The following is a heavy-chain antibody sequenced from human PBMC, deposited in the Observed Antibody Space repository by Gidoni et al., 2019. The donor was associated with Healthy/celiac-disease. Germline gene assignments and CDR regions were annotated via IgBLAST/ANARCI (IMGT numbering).Heavy chain of an antibody. CDR3: ARGGPISSSLNWFDP. CDR2: IYNSGST. CDR1: GGPISTYY. V-gene: IGHV4-59*01. Sequence: QVQLQESGPGLVKPSETLSLTCTVSGGPISTYYWSWIRQPPGKGLEWIGYIYNSGSTNYNPSLKSRVIISVDTSKNQFSLKLSSVTAADTAVYYCARGGPISSSLNWFDPWGQGTLVTVSS. J-gene: IGHJ5*02. D-gene: IGHD6-13*01.